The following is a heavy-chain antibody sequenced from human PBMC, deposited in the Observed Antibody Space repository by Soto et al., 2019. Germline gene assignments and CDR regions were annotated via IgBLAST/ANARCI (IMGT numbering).Heavy chain of an antibody. CDR3: ARDGVVTADHWYLAL. V-gene: IGHV4-31*03. J-gene: IGHJ2*01. D-gene: IGHD2-21*02. Sequence: SQPLSLTCTVAGGSSSSGGYYWSWNRQHPGKGLEWIGYIYYSGSTYYNPSLKSRVTISVDTSKNQFSLKLSSVTAADTAVYYCARDGVVTADHWYLALWGRGTLVPVSS. CDR1: GGSSSSGGYY. CDR2: IYYSGST.